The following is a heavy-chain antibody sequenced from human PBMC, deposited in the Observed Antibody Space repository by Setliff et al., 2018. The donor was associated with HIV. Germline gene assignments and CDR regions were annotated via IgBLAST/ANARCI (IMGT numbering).Heavy chain of an antibody. D-gene: IGHD3-10*01. CDR3: ARIYDYGSYYFDY. J-gene: IGHJ4*02. Sequence: KTSETLSLTCTVSGGSISSYFWSWIRQPPGKGLEWIGYIYYSGSTNYNPSLKSRVTISADTFKNQFSLKLSSVTAADTAVYYCARIYDYGSYYFDYWGQGTLVTVSS. CDR2: IYYSGST. V-gene: IGHV4-59*01. CDR1: GGSISSYF.